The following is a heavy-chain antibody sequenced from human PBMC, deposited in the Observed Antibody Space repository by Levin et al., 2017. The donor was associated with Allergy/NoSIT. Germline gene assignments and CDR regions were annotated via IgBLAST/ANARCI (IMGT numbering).Heavy chain of an antibody. CDR1: GFTFSSYA. D-gene: IGHD6-13*01. J-gene: IGHJ5*02. Sequence: GGSLRLSCAASGFTFSSYAMSWVRQAPGKGLEWVSAISGSGGSTYYADSVKGRFTISRDNSKNTLYLQMNSLRAEDTAVYYCAKDVVGIWYGASGWFDPWGQGTLVTVSS. CDR2: ISGSGGST. V-gene: IGHV3-23*01. CDR3: AKDVVGIWYGASGWFDP.